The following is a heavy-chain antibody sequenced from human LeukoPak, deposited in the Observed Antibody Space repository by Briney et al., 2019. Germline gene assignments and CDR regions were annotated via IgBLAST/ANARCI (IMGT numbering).Heavy chain of an antibody. CDR1: GFTFDDYA. Sequence: PGGSLRLSCIASGFTFDDYAMHWVRQAPGKGLEWVSGISWNSGSIGYADSVKGRFTISRDNAKNSLYLQMNSLRAEDTAVYYCARVLTLGIAVKDYYMDVWGKGTTVTVSS. CDR3: ARVLTLGIAVKDYYMDV. V-gene: IGHV3-9*01. CDR2: ISWNSGSI. J-gene: IGHJ6*03. D-gene: IGHD6-19*01.